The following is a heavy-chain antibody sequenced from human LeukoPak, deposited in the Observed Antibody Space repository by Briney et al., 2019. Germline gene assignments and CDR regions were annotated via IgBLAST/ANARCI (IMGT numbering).Heavy chain of an antibody. D-gene: IGHD2-2*03. CDR1: GFTFVNYG. CDR2: ISYNGNKK. Sequence: GGSLRLSCAASGFTFVNYGFHWVRQAPGKELEWVAFISYNGNKKYGDSVKGRFAISRDNSKNTLYLQMNGLRPEDTAVYYCARDPLDISRWANAFDIWGQGTMVTVSS. CDR3: ARDPLDISRWANAFDI. J-gene: IGHJ3*02. V-gene: IGHV3-30*09.